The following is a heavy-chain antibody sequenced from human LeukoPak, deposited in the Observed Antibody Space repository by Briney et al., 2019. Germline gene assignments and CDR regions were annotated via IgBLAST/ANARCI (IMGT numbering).Heavy chain of an antibody. J-gene: IGHJ4*02. D-gene: IGHD2-15*01. CDR3: WLEKVVAAYFDS. V-gene: IGHV4-39*07. CDR2: IYSGGIT. Sequence: PSETLSLTCTVSGGSISSTGSFWGWIRQPPGKGLEWIGSIYSGGITYYNPSLKSRVTISEDTSKNQFSLKMMSMTAADTAIYYCWLEKVVAAYFDSWGQGTLVTVSS. CDR1: GGSISSTGSF.